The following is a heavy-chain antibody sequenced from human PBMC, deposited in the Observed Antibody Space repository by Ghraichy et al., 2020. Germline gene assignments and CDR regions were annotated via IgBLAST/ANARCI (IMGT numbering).Heavy chain of an antibody. CDR1: GFTVSDNY. CDR2: MYSGGAT. V-gene: IGHV3-66*01. J-gene: IGHJ4*02. Sequence: GESLNISCAVSGFTVSDNYMSWVRQAPGKGLEWVSVMYSGGATHYTDSVKGRFTISRDNSKNTLYLQMNSLRPEDTAVYYCARGISGSSPDPFDYWGQGTLVIVSS. CDR3: ARGISGSSPDPFDY. D-gene: IGHD1-26*01.